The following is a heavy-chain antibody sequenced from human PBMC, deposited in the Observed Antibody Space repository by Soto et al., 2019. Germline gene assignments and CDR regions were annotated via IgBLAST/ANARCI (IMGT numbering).Heavy chain of an antibody. Sequence: PGGSLRLSCAASGFTFSSYGMHWVRQAPGKGLEWVAVIWYDGSNKYYADSVKGRFTISRDNSKNTLYLQMNSLRAEDTAVYYCASRLQGSGSYHYYYYYGMDVWGQGTTVTVSS. J-gene: IGHJ6*02. V-gene: IGHV3-33*01. CDR1: GFTFSSYG. D-gene: IGHD3-10*01. CDR2: IWYDGSNK. CDR3: ASRLQGSGSYHYYYYYGMDV.